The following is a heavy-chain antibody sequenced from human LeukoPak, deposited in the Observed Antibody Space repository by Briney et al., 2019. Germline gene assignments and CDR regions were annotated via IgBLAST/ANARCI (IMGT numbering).Heavy chain of an antibody. CDR1: GFTFSSYG. Sequence: PGGSLRLSCAASGFTFSSYGMHWVRQAPGKGLEWVAFIRYDGSNKYYADSVKGRFTISRDNSKNTLYLQMNSLRAEDTAVYYCAKALPGSFREHAFDIWGQGTMVTVSS. J-gene: IGHJ3*02. CDR3: AKALPGSFREHAFDI. V-gene: IGHV3-30*02. D-gene: IGHD1-26*01. CDR2: IRYDGSNK.